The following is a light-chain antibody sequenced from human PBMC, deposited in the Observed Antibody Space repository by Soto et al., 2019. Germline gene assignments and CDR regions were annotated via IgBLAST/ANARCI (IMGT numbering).Light chain of an antibody. V-gene: IGKV3-15*01. CDR2: GAS. J-gene: IGKJ3*01. Sequence: EIVMTQSPATLSVSPGERATLSCRASQSVSSNLAWYQQKHGQAPRLLIYGASTRATGIPARFSGSGSGTEFTLTISSLQSEDFAVYYCQQYNNWPLLFTFGPGTKVDIK. CDR3: QQYNNWPLLFT. CDR1: QSVSSN.